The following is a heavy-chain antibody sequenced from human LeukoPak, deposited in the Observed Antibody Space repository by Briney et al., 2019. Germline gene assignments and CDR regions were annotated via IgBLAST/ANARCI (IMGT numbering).Heavy chain of an antibody. Sequence: ASVKVSCKASGYTFTSYGITWVRQAPGQGLEWVGWISAYTGNTNYAQKLQGRVTMTTDTSTSTAYMELRSLRFDDTAVYYCARDTYYNYYYGMDVWGQGTAVTVSS. CDR1: GYTFTSYG. J-gene: IGHJ6*02. CDR3: ARDTYYNYYYGMDV. V-gene: IGHV1-18*01. CDR2: ISAYTGNT. D-gene: IGHD5-24*01.